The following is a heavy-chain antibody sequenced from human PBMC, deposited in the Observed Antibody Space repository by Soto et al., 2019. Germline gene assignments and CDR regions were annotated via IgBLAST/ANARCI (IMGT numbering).Heavy chain of an antibody. Sequence: PSETLSLTCAVYGGSFSGYYWSWIRQPPGKGLEWIGEINHSGSTNYNPSLKSRVTISVDTSKNQFSLKLSSVTAADTAVYYCARGGKCFGELLSYYYGMDVWGQGTTVTVSS. V-gene: IGHV4-34*01. CDR1: GGSFSGYY. CDR3: ARGGKCFGELLSYYYGMDV. CDR2: INHSGST. J-gene: IGHJ6*02. D-gene: IGHD3-10*01.